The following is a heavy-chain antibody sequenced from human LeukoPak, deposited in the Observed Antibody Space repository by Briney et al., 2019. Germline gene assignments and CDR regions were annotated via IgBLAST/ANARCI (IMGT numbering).Heavy chain of an antibody. CDR3: TTDGPLTTFDY. Sequence: GGSLRLSCAASGFTFSSYSMNWVRQAPGKGLEWVSSISSSSSYIYYADSVKGRFTISRDNAKNSLYLQMNSLRAEDTAVYYCTTDGPLTTFDYWGQGTLVTVSS. J-gene: IGHJ4*02. D-gene: IGHD3-3*01. V-gene: IGHV3-21*01. CDR2: ISSSSSYI. CDR1: GFTFSSYS.